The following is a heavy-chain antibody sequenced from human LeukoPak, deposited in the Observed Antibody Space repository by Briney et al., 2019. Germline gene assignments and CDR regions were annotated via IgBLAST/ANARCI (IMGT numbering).Heavy chain of an antibody. D-gene: IGHD1-26*01. V-gene: IGHV4-4*02. Sequence: PSETLSLTCAVSGGSISSSNWWSWVRPPPGKGLEWIGEIYHSGSTNYNPSLKSRVTISVDKSKNQFSLKLSSVTATDTAVYYCARGEGELLSGGIDYWGQGTLVTVSS. CDR1: GGSISSSNW. CDR2: IYHSGST. J-gene: IGHJ4*02. CDR3: ARGEGELLSGGIDY.